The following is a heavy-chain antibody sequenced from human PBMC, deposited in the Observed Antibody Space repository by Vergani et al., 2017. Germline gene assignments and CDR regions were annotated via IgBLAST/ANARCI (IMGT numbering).Heavy chain of an antibody. CDR1: GFTFSDYY. Sequence: QVQLVESGGGLVKPGGSLRLSCAASGFTFSDYYMSWIRQAPGKGLEWVSYISSSGGTIYYADSVKGRFTIARDNAKNSLYLQMNSLRAEDTAVYYCARDYKNWNYANDAFDIWGQGTMVTVSS. CDR2: ISSSGGTI. V-gene: IGHV3-11*01. J-gene: IGHJ3*02. D-gene: IGHD1-7*01. CDR3: ARDYKNWNYANDAFDI.